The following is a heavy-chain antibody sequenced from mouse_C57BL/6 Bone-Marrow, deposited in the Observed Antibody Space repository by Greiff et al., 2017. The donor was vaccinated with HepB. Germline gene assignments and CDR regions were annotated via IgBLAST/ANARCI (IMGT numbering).Heavy chain of an antibody. V-gene: IGHV5-16*01. CDR1: GFTFSDYY. CDR2: INYDGSST. CDR3: ARERDYGSSYAMDY. D-gene: IGHD1-1*01. Sequence: EVKLMESEGGLVQPGSSMKLSCTASGFTFSDYYMAWVRQVPEKGLEWVANINYDGSSTYYLDSLKSRFIISRDNAKNILYLQMSSLKSEDTATYYCARERDYGSSYAMDYWGQGTSVTVSS. J-gene: IGHJ4*01.